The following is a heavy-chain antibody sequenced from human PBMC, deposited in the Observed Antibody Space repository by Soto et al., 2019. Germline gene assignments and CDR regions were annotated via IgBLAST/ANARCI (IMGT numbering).Heavy chain of an antibody. V-gene: IGHV1-3*01. D-gene: IGHD3-3*01. CDR3: AKLFWSGYSSYYYGMDV. J-gene: IGHJ6*02. Sequence: RASVKVSCKASGYTFTSYAMHWVRQAPGQRLEWMGWINAGNGNTKYSQKFQGRVTITRDTSASTAYMELSSLRSEDTAVYYCAKLFWSGYSSYYYGMDVWGQGTTVTVSS. CDR2: INAGNGNT. CDR1: GYTFTSYA.